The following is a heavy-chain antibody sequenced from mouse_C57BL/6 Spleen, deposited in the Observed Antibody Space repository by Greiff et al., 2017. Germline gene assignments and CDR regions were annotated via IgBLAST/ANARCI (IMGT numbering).Heavy chain of an antibody. J-gene: IGHJ2*01. CDR1: GYSITSGYY. CDR3: AREDYGSSYRLDY. CDR2: ISYDGSN. D-gene: IGHD1-1*01. V-gene: IGHV3-6*01. Sequence: DVHLVESGPGLVKPSQSLSLTCSVTGYSITSGYYWNWIRQFPGNKLEWMGYISYDGSNNYNPSLKNRTSITRDTSKNQFFLKLNSVTTEDTATYYCAREDYGSSYRLDYWGQGTTLTVSS.